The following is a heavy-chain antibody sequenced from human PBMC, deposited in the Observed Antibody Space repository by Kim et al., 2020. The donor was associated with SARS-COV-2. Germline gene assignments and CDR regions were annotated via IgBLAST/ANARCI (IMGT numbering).Heavy chain of an antibody. D-gene: IGHD2-2*01. CDR3: AREDIVVVPAIDY. Sequence: SADSEKGRFTISKEHSKNTLYLQMNSLRAEDTAVYYCAREDIVVVPAIDYWGQGTLVTVSS. J-gene: IGHJ4*02. V-gene: IGHV3-30*07.